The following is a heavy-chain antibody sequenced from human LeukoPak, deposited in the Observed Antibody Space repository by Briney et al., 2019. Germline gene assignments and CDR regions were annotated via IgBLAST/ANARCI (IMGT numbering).Heavy chain of an antibody. CDR3: ARDHPPGSYDY. V-gene: IGHV4-4*07. CDR2: THASGSA. J-gene: IGHJ4*02. D-gene: IGHD1-1*01. CDR1: GASVSTHS. Sequence: PSETLSLTCNVSGASVSTHSWTWIRQPAGKRLEWIGRTHASGSANCNPSLKSRVAMSVDTSNNQFSRKVTSVTAADTAVYYCARDHPPGSYDYWGQRTLVTVSS.